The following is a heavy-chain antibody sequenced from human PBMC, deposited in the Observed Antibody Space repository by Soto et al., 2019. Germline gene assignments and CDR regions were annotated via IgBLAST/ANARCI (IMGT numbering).Heavy chain of an antibody. CDR1: GGSFSDHY. CDR3: ARSIRGDFDSSGYYWPDYFDH. CDR2: IHYRGST. D-gene: IGHD3-22*01. Sequence: SETLSLTCTVSGGSFSDHYWSWIRQPPGKGLEWIGYIHYRGSTNYNPSLKSRVTTSVDMSKKQVSLRLSSVTAADTAMYYCARSIRGDFDSSGYYWPDYFDHRGQGTPVTVSS. J-gene: IGHJ4*02. V-gene: IGHV4-59*11.